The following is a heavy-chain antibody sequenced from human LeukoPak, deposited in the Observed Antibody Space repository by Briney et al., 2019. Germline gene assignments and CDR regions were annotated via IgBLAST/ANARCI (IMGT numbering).Heavy chain of an antibody. Sequence: PGGSLRLSCAASGFTFSSYGMHWVRQAPGKGLEWVAFIRYDGSNKYYADSVKGRFTISRDNSKNTLYLQMNSLRAEDTAVYYCAKDFAGYSSSWPPLNDYYYGMDVWGQGTTVTVSS. J-gene: IGHJ6*02. CDR3: AKDFAGYSSSWPPLNDYYYGMDV. CDR2: IRYDGSNK. V-gene: IGHV3-30*02. CDR1: GFTFSSYG. D-gene: IGHD6-13*01.